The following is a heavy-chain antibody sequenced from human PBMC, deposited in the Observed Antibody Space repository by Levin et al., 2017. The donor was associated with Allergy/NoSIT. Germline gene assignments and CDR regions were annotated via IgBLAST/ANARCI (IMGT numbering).Heavy chain of an antibody. Sequence: SETLSLTCAVSGGSISSYYWSWIRQPPGKGLEWIGYIYYSGSTNYNPSLKSRVTISVDTSQNQFSLKLSSVTAADTAVYYCARASMGYYYDSSGYPYYFDYWGQGTLVTVSS. CDR3: ARASMGYYYDSSGYPYYFDY. J-gene: IGHJ4*02. CDR2: IYYSGST. CDR1: GGSISSYY. D-gene: IGHD3-22*01. V-gene: IGHV4-59*01.